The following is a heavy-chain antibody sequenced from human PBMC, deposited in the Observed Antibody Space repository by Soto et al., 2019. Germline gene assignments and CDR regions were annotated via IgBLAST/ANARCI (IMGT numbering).Heavy chain of an antibody. CDR2: IYYSGST. CDR1: GGSISSYY. D-gene: IGHD2-15*01. V-gene: IGHV4-59*08. Sequence: QVQLQESGPGLVKPSETLSLTCTVSGGSISSYYWSWIRQPPGKGLEWIGYIYYSGSTNYNPSLKSRVTISVDTSKNQCSLKLSAVTAADTAVYYCARRRGVVAALNYYYYYMDVWGKGTTVTVSS. CDR3: ARRRGVVAALNYYYYYMDV. J-gene: IGHJ6*03.